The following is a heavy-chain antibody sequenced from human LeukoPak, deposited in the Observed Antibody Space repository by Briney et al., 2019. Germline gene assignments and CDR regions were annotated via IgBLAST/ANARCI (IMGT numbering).Heavy chain of an antibody. J-gene: IGHJ6*03. CDR3: ARAGYSSGWYSPYYYYMDV. CDR1: GFTFSSYA. D-gene: IGHD6-19*01. V-gene: IGHV3-30*04. Sequence: GGSLRLSCAASGFTFSSYAMHWVRQAPGRGLEWVAVISYDGSNKYYADSVKGRFTISRDNSKNTLYLQMNSLRGEDTAVYYCARAGYSSGWYSPYYYYMDVWGKGTTVTVSS. CDR2: ISYDGSNK.